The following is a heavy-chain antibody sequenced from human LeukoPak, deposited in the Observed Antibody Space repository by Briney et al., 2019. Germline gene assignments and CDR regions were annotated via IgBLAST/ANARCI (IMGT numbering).Heavy chain of an antibody. V-gene: IGHV3-9*01. Sequence: GGSLRLSCVASGFTFNDYAMHWVRQAPGKGLEWVSGITWNSGSINYADSVKGRFIISRDNAKNSLYLQMNSLRAEDTAVYYCAKGRGWEASYYYYYMDVWGKGTTVTISS. CDR2: ITWNSGSI. CDR1: GFTFNDYA. J-gene: IGHJ6*03. D-gene: IGHD1-26*01. CDR3: AKGRGWEASYYYYYMDV.